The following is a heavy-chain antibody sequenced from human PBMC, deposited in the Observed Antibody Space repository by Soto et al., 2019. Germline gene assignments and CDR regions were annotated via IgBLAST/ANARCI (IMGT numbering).Heavy chain of an antibody. CDR3: ARGTNWNNHYGMDV. D-gene: IGHD1-1*01. J-gene: IGHJ6*02. Sequence: RRLSCAASGFTFSSYWMSWVRQAPGKGLEWVANIKQDGTENYYVDSVKGRFTISRDNARRSLYLQMNSLRAEDTAVYYCARGTNWNNHYGMDVWGQGTTVTVSS. CDR1: GFTFSSYW. V-gene: IGHV3-7*03. CDR2: IKQDGTEN.